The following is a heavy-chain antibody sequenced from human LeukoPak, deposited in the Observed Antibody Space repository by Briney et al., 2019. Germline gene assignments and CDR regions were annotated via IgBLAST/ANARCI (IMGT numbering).Heavy chain of an antibody. J-gene: IGHJ4*02. CDR1: GFTFSSYW. CDR3: ARMSGYCSRTSRYTPPFDY. D-gene: IGHD2-2*02. V-gene: IGHV3-7*01. Sequence: GGSLRLSCAASGFTFSSYWMSWVRQAPGEGLEWVANIKQDGSEKYYVDSVKGRFTISRDNAKNSLYLQMNSLRAEDTAVYYCARMSGYCSRTSRYTPPFDYWGQGTLVTVSS. CDR2: IKQDGSEK.